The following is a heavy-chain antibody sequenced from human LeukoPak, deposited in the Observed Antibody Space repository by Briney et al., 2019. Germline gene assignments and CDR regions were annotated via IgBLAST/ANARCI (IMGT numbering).Heavy chain of an antibody. D-gene: IGHD1-7*01. J-gene: IGHJ5*02. CDR3: ARDNYAGANWFDP. CDR2: IIPIFGTA. V-gene: IGHV1-69*05. CDR1: GGTFSSYA. Sequence: GASVKVSCKASGGTFSSYANSWVRQAPGQGLEWMGGIIPIFGTANYAQKFQGRVTITTDESTSTAYMELSSLRSEDTAVYYCARDNYAGANWFDPWGQGTLVTVSS.